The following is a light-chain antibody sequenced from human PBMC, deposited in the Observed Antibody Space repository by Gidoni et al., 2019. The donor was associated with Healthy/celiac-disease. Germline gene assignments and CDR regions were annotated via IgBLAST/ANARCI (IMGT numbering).Light chain of an antibody. CDR2: GAS. J-gene: IGKJ1*01. Sequence: EIVLTQSRGTLALSPGDRATLSCRASQSVSSSYLAWYQQKPGQAPRLLIYGASSRATGIPDKFSGSRSETGFTLTIGRLEPGDFAVYYCQQYGSSPRLTFGQGTKVEIK. CDR1: QSVSSSY. V-gene: IGKV3-20*01. CDR3: QQYGSSPRLT.